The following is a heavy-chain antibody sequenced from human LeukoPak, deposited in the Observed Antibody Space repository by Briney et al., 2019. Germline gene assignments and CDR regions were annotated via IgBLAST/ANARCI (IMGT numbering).Heavy chain of an antibody. V-gene: IGHV4-59*01. CDR1: GGSISGYY. CDR3: ARDRRFNGMDV. D-gene: IGHD3-3*01. J-gene: IGHJ6*02. Sequence: SETLSLTCTVSGGSISGYYWSWIRQPPGKGLEWIGDIYYIGRTNYNPSLKSRVTISVDTSKNQFSLNLSPVTAADTAVYYCARDRRFNGMDVWGQGTTVTVSS. CDR2: IYYIGRT.